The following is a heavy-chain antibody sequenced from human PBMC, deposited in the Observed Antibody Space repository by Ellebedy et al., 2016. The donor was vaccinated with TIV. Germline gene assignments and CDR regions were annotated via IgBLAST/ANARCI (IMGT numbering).Heavy chain of an antibody. Sequence: SETLSLXXAVYGGSFSGYYWSWIRQPPGKGLEWIGEINHSGSTNYNPSLKSRVTISVDTSKNQFSLKLSSVTAADTAVYYCARGRLLGYWGQGTLVTVSS. CDR2: INHSGST. J-gene: IGHJ4*02. V-gene: IGHV4-34*01. D-gene: IGHD7-27*01. CDR3: ARGRLLGY. CDR1: GGSFSGYY.